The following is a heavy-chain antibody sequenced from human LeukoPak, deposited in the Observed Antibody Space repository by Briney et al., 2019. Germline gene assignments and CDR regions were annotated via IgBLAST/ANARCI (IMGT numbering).Heavy chain of an antibody. V-gene: IGHV3-48*04. CDR2: VSSSSGTI. CDR3: ARGPTYGSRCDYLDY. CDR1: GFTFSRFS. D-gene: IGHD3-10*01. J-gene: IGHJ4*02. Sequence: PGGSLRLSCAASGFTFSRFSMNWVRQAPGKGLEWVSYVSSSSGTIYYADSVKGRFTISRDNARNSLYLQMSSLRAEDTAIYYCARGPTYGSRCDYLDYWGQGALVTVSS.